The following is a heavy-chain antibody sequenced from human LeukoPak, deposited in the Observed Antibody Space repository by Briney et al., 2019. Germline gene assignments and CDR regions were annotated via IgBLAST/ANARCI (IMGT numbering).Heavy chain of an antibody. CDR3: ARGSPAKPSGGSCYDY. Sequence: PSETLSLTCAVYGGSFSGYYWSWIRQPPGKGPEWIGEINHSGSTNYNPSLKSRVTISVDTSKNQFSLKLSSVTAADTAVYYCARGSPAKPSGGSCYDYWGQGTLVTVSS. J-gene: IGHJ4*02. CDR2: INHSGST. V-gene: IGHV4-34*01. CDR1: GGSFSGYY. D-gene: IGHD2-15*01.